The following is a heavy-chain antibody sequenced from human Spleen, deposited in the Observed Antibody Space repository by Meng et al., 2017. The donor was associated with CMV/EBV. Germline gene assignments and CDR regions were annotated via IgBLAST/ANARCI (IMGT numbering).Heavy chain of an antibody. D-gene: IGHD3-16*01. V-gene: IGHV3-21*01. CDR1: GFTSSSYA. CDR2: ISSSSSYI. CDR3: AREAGGNAFDI. J-gene: IGHJ3*02. Sequence: GSLRLSCAASGFTSSSYAMSWVRQAPGKGLEWVSSISSSSSYIYYADSVKGRFTISRDNAKNSVYLQMNSLRAEDTAVYYCAREAGGNAFDIWGQGTMVTVSS.